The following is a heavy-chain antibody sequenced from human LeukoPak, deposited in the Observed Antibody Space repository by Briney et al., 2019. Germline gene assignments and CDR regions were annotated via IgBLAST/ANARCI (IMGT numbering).Heavy chain of an antibody. CDR1: GFTFSSYG. CDR2: IRYDGNNK. CDR3: ATVSDYYDSGVFDY. V-gene: IGHV3-30*02. D-gene: IGHD3-22*01. Sequence: PGGSLRLSCAASGFTFSSYGMHWVRQAPGKGLEWVAFIRYDGNNKYYADSVKGRFTISRDNSKNTLYLQMNSLRAEDTAVYYCATVSDYYDSGVFDYWGQGTLVTVSS. J-gene: IGHJ4*02.